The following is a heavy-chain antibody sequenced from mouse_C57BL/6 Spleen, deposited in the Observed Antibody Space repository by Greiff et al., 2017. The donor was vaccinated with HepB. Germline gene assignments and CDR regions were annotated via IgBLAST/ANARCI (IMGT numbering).Heavy chain of an antibody. CDR2: IWTGGGT. D-gene: IGHD1-1*01. CDR1: GFSLTSYA. Sequence: VQGVESGPGLVAPSQSLSITCTVSGFSLTSYAISWVRQPPGKGLEWLGVIWTGGGTNYNSALKSRLSISKDNSKSQVFLKMNSLQTDDTARYYCARNRYGSSYDFDYWGQGTTLTVSS. J-gene: IGHJ2*01. CDR3: ARNRYGSSYDFDY. V-gene: IGHV2-9-1*01.